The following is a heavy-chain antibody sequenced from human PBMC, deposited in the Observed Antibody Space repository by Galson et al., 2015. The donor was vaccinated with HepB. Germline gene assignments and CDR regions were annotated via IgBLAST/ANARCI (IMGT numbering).Heavy chain of an antibody. V-gene: IGHV3-21*01. CDR1: GFTFSSYA. J-gene: IGHJ4*02. CDR2: IRSGGSYT. CDR3: ARGSGNYGSYYLDY. Sequence: SLRLSCAASGFTFSSYAMIWVRQAPGKGLEWVSSIRSGGSYTYYAHSVKGRVTVSRDNSKNSLYLLMNSLRAEDTAVYYCARGSGNYGSYYLDYWGQGTLVTVSS. D-gene: IGHD4-11*01.